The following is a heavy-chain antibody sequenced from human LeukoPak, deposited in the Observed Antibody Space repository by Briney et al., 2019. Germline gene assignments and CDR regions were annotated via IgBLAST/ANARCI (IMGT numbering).Heavy chain of an antibody. CDR1: GGSFSGYY. J-gene: IGHJ4*02. D-gene: IGHD2-2*01. CDR3: ARGKCSSTSCYLGDLGFDY. Sequence: SETLSLTCAVYGGSFSGYYWSWIRQPPGKGLELIGEINHSGSTNYNPSLKSRVTILVDTSKNQFSLKLSSVTAADTAVYYCARGKCSSTSCYLGDLGFDYWGQGTLVTVSS. V-gene: IGHV4-34*01. CDR2: INHSGST.